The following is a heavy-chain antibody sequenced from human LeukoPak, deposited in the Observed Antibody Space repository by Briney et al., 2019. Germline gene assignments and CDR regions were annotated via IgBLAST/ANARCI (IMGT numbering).Heavy chain of an antibody. CDR2: INHSGST. CDR1: GGSSSGYY. CDR3: AGREFSGRAGY. J-gene: IGHJ4*02. D-gene: IGHD3-16*02. V-gene: IGHV4-34*01. Sequence: SETLSLTCAVYGGSSSGYYWSWIRQPPGRGREWIGEINHSGSTNYNPSLKSRVTISVDTSKNQFSLKLSSVTAADTAVYYCAGREFSGRAGYWGQGTLVTVSS.